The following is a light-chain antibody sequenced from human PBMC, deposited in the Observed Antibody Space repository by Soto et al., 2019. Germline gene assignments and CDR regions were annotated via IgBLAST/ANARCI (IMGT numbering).Light chain of an antibody. CDR2: EVR. V-gene: IGLV2-14*01. CDR1: SSDVGGYNY. Sequence: QSALTQPASVSGSPGQSITVSCTGTSSDVGGYNYVSWYQQHPGKAPKLMIYEVRNRPSGVSNRFSGSKSGNTASLTISGVQAEDEADYFCRSYTSSHTYVFGSGTKLTVL. CDR3: RSYTSSHTYV. J-gene: IGLJ1*01.